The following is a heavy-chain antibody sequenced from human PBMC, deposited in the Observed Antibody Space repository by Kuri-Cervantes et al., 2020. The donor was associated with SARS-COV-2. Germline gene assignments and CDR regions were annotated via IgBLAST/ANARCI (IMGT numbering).Heavy chain of an antibody. Sequence: ASVKVSCKASGYTFTGYYMHWVRQAPGQGLEWMGWINPNSGGTNYAQKFQGRVTMTRDTSISTAYMELSRLRSDDTAVYYCARGGNIVVVPAAADFDYWGQGTLVTVSS. J-gene: IGHJ4*02. D-gene: IGHD2-2*01. CDR1: GYTFTGYY. CDR2: INPNSGGT. CDR3: ARGGNIVVVPAAADFDY. V-gene: IGHV1-2*02.